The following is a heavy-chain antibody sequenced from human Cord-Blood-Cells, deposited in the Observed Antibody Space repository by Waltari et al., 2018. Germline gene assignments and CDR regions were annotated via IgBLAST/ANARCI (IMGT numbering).Heavy chain of an antibody. CDR3: ARNKGGTDY. V-gene: IGHV4-34*01. D-gene: IGHD1-1*01. CDR1: GGSFSGYY. J-gene: IGHJ4*02. CDR2: IEHSGST. Sequence: QVQLQQWGARLLKPSETLSLTCTANGGSFSGYYWGWIRQPPGKGLEWIGEIEHSGSTNYNPSLKSRVTISVDTSKNQFSLKLRSVTAADTAVYYCARNKGGTDYWGQGTLVTVSS.